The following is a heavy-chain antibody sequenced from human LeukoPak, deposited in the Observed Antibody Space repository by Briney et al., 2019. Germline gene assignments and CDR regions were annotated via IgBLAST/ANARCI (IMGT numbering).Heavy chain of an antibody. CDR3: AKDVFRWAFDI. D-gene: IGHD5-24*01. V-gene: IGHV3-7*03. J-gene: IGHJ3*02. Sequence: PGGSLRLSCAASGFTFSTYWMTWVRQAPGKGLEWVANIRQDESEKYYVDSVKGRFTISRDNAKYSLFLQMNSLRAEDTAVYFCAKDVFRWAFDIWGQGTMVTVSA. CDR2: IRQDESEK. CDR1: GFTFSTYW.